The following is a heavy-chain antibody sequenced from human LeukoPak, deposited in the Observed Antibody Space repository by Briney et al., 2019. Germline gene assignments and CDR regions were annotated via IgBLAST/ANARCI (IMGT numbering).Heavy chain of an antibody. D-gene: IGHD3-16*02. CDR3: ARVDYVWGSYRYAFDI. J-gene: IGHJ3*02. CDR2: ISHSGNT. Sequence: SQTLSLTCTVSGGSISSGDYYWSWIRQPPGKGLEWIGYISHSGNTYYNPSLKSRVTISVDTSKNQFSLKLSSVTAADTAVYYCARVDYVWGSYRYAFDIWGQGTMVTVSS. V-gene: IGHV4-30-4*08. CDR1: GGSISSGDYY.